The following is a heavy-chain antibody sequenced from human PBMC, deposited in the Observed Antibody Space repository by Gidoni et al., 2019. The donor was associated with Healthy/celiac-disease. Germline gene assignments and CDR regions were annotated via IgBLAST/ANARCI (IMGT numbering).Heavy chain of an antibody. V-gene: IGHV2-26*01. CDR2: IFSKDEK. CDR3: ARISSHWFDP. J-gene: IGHJ5*02. Sequence: VTLQEPRPLLAKPTETLTLPCTVSGFPLSNARMGVRWIRQPPGKALEWLTHIFSKDEKSYRTSLKSRLTISKDTSKSRVVLTMTNVYPVDTATYYSARISSHWFDPWGQGTLVTVSS. CDR1: GFPLSNARMG.